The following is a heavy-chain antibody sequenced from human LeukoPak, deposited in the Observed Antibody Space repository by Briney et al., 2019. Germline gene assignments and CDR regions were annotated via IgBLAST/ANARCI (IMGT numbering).Heavy chain of an antibody. J-gene: IGHJ6*02. CDR3: AKDLWDWSAMDV. V-gene: IGHV3-23*01. CDR2: FGGDGKT. CDR1: GFTFTGSA. Sequence: PGGSLRLSCAASGFTFTGSAMCWVRQAPGKGPEWVLGFGGDGKTYYAASVKGRFTISRDNSNNMLYLQMNGLRDEDTALYYCAKDLWDWSAMDVWGQGTTVTVSS. D-gene: IGHD3/OR15-3a*01.